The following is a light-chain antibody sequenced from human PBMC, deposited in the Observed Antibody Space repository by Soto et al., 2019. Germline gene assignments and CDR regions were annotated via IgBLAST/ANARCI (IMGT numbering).Light chain of an antibody. V-gene: IGLV1-40*01. CDR3: QSYDSSLSGYV. CDR1: SSNIGAGYD. J-gene: IGLJ1*01. Sequence: QSVLTQPPSVSGAPGQRVTISCTGSSSNIGAGYDVHWYQQLPGTAPKLLIYGNSNRPSGVPYRFSGSKSGTSASLAITGLHAEDEADYYCQSYDSSLSGYVFGTGTKLTVL. CDR2: GNS.